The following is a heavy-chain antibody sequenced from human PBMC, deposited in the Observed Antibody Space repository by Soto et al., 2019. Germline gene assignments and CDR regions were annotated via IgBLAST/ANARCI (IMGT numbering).Heavy chain of an antibody. CDR1: GGSFSGYY. CDR2: INHSGST. J-gene: IGHJ3*02. D-gene: IGHD3-22*01. V-gene: IGHV4-34*01. Sequence: TSETLSLTCAVYGGSFSGYYWSWIRQPPGKGLEWIGEINHSGSTNYNPSLKSRVTISVDTSKNQFSLKLSSVTAADTAVYYCARGADSSGYSTLAFDIWGQGTMVTVSS. CDR3: ARGADSSGYSTLAFDI.